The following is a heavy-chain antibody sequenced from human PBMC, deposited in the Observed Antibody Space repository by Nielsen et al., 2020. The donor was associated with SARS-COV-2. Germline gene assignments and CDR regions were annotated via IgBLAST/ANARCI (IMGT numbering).Heavy chain of an antibody. J-gene: IGHJ2*01. D-gene: IGHD6-13*01. CDR1: GFIFSSYA. Sequence: SCAASGFIFSSYAMSWVRQAPGKGLEWVSGISWNSGSIGYADSVKGRFTISRDNAKNSLYLQMNSLRAEDTAVYYCARLQSSSWYFDLWGRGTLVTVSS. CDR2: ISWNSGSI. CDR3: ARLQSSSWYFDL. V-gene: IGHV3-9*01.